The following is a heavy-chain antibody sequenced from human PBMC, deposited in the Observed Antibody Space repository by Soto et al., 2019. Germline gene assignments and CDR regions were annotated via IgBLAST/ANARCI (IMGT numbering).Heavy chain of an antibody. V-gene: IGHV3-53*01. CDR1: GLTVSSNY. D-gene: IGHD6-19*01. CDR3: ARARIAVAGTHFDY. J-gene: IGHJ4*02. CDR2: IYSGGTT. Sequence: GGSLRLSCAASGLTVSSNYMSWVRQAPGKGLEWVSVIYSGGTTYYADSVKGRFTISRDNSKNILYLQMNSLRAEDTAVYYCARARIAVAGTHFDYWGQGALVTVSS.